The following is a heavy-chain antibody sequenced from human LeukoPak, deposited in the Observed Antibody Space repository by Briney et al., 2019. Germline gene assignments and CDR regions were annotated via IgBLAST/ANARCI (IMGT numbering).Heavy chain of an antibody. CDR1: GGSISSYY. CDR3: ARVGGYSYGYFDY. D-gene: IGHD5-18*01. CDR2: IYYSGST. V-gene: IGHV4-59*01. Sequence: PSETLSLTCTVSGGSISSYYWSWIRQPPGKGLEWIGYIYYSGSTNYNPSLKSRVTISVDTSKNQFSLKLSSVTAADTAAYYCARVGGYSYGYFDYWGQGTLVTVSS. J-gene: IGHJ4*02.